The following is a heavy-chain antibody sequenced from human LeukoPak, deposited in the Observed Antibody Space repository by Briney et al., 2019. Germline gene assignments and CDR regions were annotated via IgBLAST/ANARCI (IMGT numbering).Heavy chain of an antibody. CDR1: GYTFTSYD. CDR3: ARSRRFNWVYYCYYGMDV. V-gene: IGHV1-8*01. D-gene: IGHD7-27*01. J-gene: IGHJ6*02. CDR2: MNPNSGNT. Sequence: GASVKVSCKASGYTFTSYDINWVRQATGQGLEWMGWMNPNSGNTGYAQTFQGRVTMTRNTSISTAYMELSSLRSEDTAVYYCARSRRFNWVYYCYYGMDVWGQGTTVTVSS.